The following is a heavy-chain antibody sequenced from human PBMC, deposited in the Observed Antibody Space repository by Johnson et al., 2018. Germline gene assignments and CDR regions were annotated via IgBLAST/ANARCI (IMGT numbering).Heavy chain of an antibody. CDR1: GFTFSDYY. D-gene: IGHD3-9*01. Sequence: QVQLVQSGGGLVKPGGSLRLSCTASGFTFSDYYMSWIRQAPGKGLEWISYVNSDGTIYDADSVKGRFTISRDNAKKSQYLQMNSLRVEDTAIYYCVRTYYDFLTGYYYFDYWGQGTLVTVSS. CDR3: VRTYYDFLTGYYYFDY. V-gene: IGHV3-11*04. CDR2: VNSDGTI. J-gene: IGHJ4*02.